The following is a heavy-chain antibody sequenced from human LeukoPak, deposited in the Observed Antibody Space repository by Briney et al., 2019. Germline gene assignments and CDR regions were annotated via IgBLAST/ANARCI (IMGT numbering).Heavy chain of an antibody. Sequence: SETLSLTCTVSGDSINSHSYYWGWIRQPPGKGLEWIGSVYYDGTSYSNPSFKSRVAVFVDTSRDQFSLDLSFVTAADTALYYCVRHISTNTGYFDSCGQGTLVYVSS. D-gene: IGHD5-24*01. CDR3: VRHISTNTGYFDS. V-gene: IGHV4-39*01. CDR1: GDSINSHSYY. CDR2: VYYDGTS. J-gene: IGHJ4*02.